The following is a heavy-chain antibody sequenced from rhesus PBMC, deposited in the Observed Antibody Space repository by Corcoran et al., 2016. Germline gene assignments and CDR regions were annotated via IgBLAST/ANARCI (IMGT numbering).Heavy chain of an antibody. CDR1: GGSFSGYY. J-gene: IGHJ4*01. CDR2: ISGSSGRT. V-gene: IGHV4-165*01. CDR3: ARGKDLRR. Sequence: QVQLQESGPGLVKPSETLSLTCAVSGGSFSGYYWGWIRQPPGKGLEWIGYISGSSGRTDYAPSLKSRVTISTDTSKNQFSLKLSSVTAADTAVYYCARGKDLRRWGQGVLVTVSS. D-gene: IGHD2-39*01.